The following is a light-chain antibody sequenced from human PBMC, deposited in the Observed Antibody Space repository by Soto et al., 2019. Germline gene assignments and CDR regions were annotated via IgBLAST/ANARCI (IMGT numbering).Light chain of an antibody. CDR1: QSVSIY. V-gene: IGKV3-11*01. Sequence: EIVLTQSPATVSLSPGERATLSCRASQSVSIYLAWYQQKPGQAPRLLIYDASNRASDIPARFSGSGSETDFTLTISRLEPEDFAIYYCQQRSNWPLTFGGGTKVDIK. CDR3: QQRSNWPLT. J-gene: IGKJ4*01. CDR2: DAS.